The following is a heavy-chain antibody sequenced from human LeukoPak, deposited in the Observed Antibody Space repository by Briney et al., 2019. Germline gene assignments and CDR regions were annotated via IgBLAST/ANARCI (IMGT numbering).Heavy chain of an antibody. V-gene: IGHV4-34*01. J-gene: IGHJ4*02. D-gene: IGHD3-10*01. CDR2: INHSGST. CDR3: ARDGTYGSGSSRTIPFDY. Sequence: PSETLSLTCAGDGGSISGYYWSWLRQPPGKGLEWSGIINHSGSTNYNPSLKSRVTISVDTSKNQFSLKRSSVTAADTAVYYCARDGTYGSGSSRTIPFDYWGQGTLVTVSS. CDR1: GGSISGYY.